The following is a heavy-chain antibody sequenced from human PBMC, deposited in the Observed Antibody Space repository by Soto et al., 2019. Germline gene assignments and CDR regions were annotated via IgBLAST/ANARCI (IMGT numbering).Heavy chain of an antibody. J-gene: IGHJ4*02. V-gene: IGHV1-69*18. CDR1: GGSFNNFV. CDR2: ILPVFNTP. D-gene: IGHD2-15*01. Sequence: QVQLVQSGAEVQKPGSSVKVSCKSSGGSFNNFVITWVRQAPGQGLEWMGTILPVFNTPNYAQKFQGRVTIIADASTTTVSMELRTLTSEDTAVYFCARALGGPYGSVFDNWGQGTLVTVSS. CDR3: ARALGGPYGSVFDN.